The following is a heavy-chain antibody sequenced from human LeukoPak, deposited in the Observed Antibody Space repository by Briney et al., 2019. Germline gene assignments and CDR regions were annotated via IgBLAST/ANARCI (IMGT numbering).Heavy chain of an antibody. CDR1: GGTFSSYA. V-gene: IGHV1-69*13. D-gene: IGHD3-9*01. CDR3: AGALYDILTAPYRDYYYMDV. Sequence: ASVKVSCKASGGTFSSYAISWVRQAPGQGLEWMGGIIPIFGTANYAQKFQGRVTITADESTSTAYMELSSLRSEDTAVYYCAGALYDILTAPYRDYYYMDVWGKGTTVTVSS. J-gene: IGHJ6*03. CDR2: IIPIFGTA.